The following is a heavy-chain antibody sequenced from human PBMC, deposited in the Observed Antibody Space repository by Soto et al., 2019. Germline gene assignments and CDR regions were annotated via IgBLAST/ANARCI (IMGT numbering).Heavy chain of an antibody. CDR1: GFIFSNAW. CDR3: VTYCSGGSCYYYYYGMDV. CDR2: IKSKADGGTT. J-gene: IGHJ6*02. D-gene: IGHD2-15*01. V-gene: IGHV3-15*07. Sequence: GGSLRLSCAASGFIFSNAWINWVRQAPGKGLEWVGRIKSKADGGTTDFAAPVKGRFTISRDNSKNTLYLQMNSLRAEDTAVYYCVTYCSGGSCYYYYYGMDVWGQGTTVTVSS.